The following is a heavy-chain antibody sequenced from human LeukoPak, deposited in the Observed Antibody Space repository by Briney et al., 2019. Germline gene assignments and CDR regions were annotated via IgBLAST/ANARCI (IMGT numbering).Heavy chain of an antibody. CDR2: IYYSGTT. V-gene: IGHV4-31*03. Sequence: PSETLSLTCTVSGGSISSSSYYWGWIRQHPGKGLEWIGCIYYSGTTYFNPSLKSRITMSLDMSKEQFSLTLRSVTAADTALYYCARDRVLDSSGSTRYFDYWGQGTLVTVSS. CDR1: GGSISSSSYY. J-gene: IGHJ4*02. D-gene: IGHD6-19*01. CDR3: ARDRVLDSSGSTRYFDY.